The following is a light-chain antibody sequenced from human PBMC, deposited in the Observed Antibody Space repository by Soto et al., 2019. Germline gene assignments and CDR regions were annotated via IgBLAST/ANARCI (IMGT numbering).Light chain of an antibody. Sequence: EIVLTQAPGTLSLSPGERATLSCRASHSVRGNYLAWYQQKPGQAPRLLIYGASNRATGIPDRFSGSGSGTDFTLTISRLEPEDFAVYYCQRYGDSPRTFGQGTKVDIK. V-gene: IGKV3-20*01. CDR2: GAS. CDR1: HSVRGNY. J-gene: IGKJ1*01. CDR3: QRYGDSPRT.